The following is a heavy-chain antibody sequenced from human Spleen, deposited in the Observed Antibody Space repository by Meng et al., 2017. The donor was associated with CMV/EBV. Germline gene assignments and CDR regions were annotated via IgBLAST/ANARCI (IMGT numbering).Heavy chain of an antibody. V-gene: IGHV1-2*02. CDR3: ARVSSKYYLGFDY. Sequence: KASGYTFTGYYMHWVRQAPGQGLEWMGWINPNSGGTNYAQKFQGRVTMTRDTSISTAYMELSRLRSDDTAVYYCARVSSKYYLGFDYWGQGTLVTVSS. CDR2: INPNSGGT. D-gene: IGHD3-10*01. J-gene: IGHJ4*02. CDR1: GYTFTGYY.